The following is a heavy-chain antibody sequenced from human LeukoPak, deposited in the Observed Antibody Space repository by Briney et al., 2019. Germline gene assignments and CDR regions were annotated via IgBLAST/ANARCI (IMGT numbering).Heavy chain of an antibody. CDR3: ARGGDLTYYYDSSGYYPC. CDR1: GYSFTSYW. D-gene: IGHD3-22*01. J-gene: IGHJ4*02. V-gene: IGHV5-51*01. Sequence: GESLKISCKGSGYSFTSYWIGWVRQVPGKGLEWMGIIYPGDSDTRYSPSFQGQVTISADKSISTAYLQWSSLKASDTAMYYCARGGDLTYYYDSSGYYPCWGQGTLVTVSS. CDR2: IYPGDSDT.